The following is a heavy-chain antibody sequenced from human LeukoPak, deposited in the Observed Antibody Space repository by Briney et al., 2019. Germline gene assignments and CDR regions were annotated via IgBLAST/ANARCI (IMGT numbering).Heavy chain of an antibody. Sequence: GASVKVSCKASGYTFTSYDINWVRQAPGQGLEWMGWINPNSGGTNYAQKFQGRVTMTRDTSISTAYMELSRLRSDDTAVYYCAREVYDSSGQHWFDPWGQGTLVTVSS. CDR2: INPNSGGT. CDR1: GYTFTSYD. CDR3: AREVYDSSGQHWFDP. D-gene: IGHD3-22*01. J-gene: IGHJ5*02. V-gene: IGHV1-2*02.